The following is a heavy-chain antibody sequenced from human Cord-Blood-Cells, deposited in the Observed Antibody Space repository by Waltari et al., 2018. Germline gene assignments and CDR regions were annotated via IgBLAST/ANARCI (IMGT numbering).Heavy chain of an antibody. CDR1: GNTCPTYY. V-gene: IGHV1-46*01. D-gene: IGHD3-16*01. J-gene: IGHJ3*02. CDR3: ARLGGMKACDI. CDR2: INPSGGST. Sequence: QGRLVQSGAEVKKPGASVKVSCKASGNTCPTYYSHWVRQAPGQGLEWMGIINPSGGSTSYAQKFQGRVTMTRDTSTSTVYMELSSLRSEDTAVYYCARLGGMKACDIWGQGTMVTVSS.